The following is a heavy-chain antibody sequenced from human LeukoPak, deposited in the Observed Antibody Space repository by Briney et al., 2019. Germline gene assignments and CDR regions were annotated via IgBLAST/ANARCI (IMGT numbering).Heavy chain of an antibody. CDR1: GGSISSSSYY. J-gene: IGHJ6*03. V-gene: IGHV4-39*07. CDR3: ARVSYCSSTSCYAGYYYYYMDV. Sequence: PSETLSLTCTVSGGSISSSSYYWGWIRQPPGKGLEWIGSIYYSGSTYYNPSLKSRVTISVDTSKNQFSLKLSSVIAADTAVYYCARVSYCSSTSCYAGYYYYYMDVWGKGTTVTISS. D-gene: IGHD2-2*01. CDR2: IYYSGST.